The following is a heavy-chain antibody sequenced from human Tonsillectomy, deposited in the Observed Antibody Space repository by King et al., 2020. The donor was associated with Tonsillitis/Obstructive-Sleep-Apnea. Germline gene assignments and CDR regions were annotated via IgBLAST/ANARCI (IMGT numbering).Heavy chain of an antibody. V-gene: IGHV1-69*12. D-gene: IGHD3-10*01. CDR1: GGTFSSYA. Sequence: QLVQSGAEVKKPGSSVKVSCKASGGTFSSYAISWVRQAPGQGLEWMGGIIPIFGTANYAQKFQGRVTITADESTSTAYMELSSLRSEETAVYYYARDYYGSGSHAFDIWGQGTMVTVSS. CDR3: ARDYYGSGSHAFDI. CDR2: IIPIFGTA. J-gene: IGHJ3*02.